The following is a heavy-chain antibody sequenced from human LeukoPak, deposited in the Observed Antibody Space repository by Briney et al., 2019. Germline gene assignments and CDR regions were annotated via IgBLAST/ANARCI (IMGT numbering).Heavy chain of an antibody. D-gene: IGHD1-20*01. CDR2: ISSSSSYI. V-gene: IGHV3-21*01. CDR1: GFTFSSYS. J-gene: IGHJ4*02. CDR3: ARAPEYNWNPDD. Sequence: PGGSLRLSCAASGFTFSSYSMNWVRQAPGKGLEWVSSISSSSSYIYYADSVKGRFTISRDNAKNSLYLQMNSLRAEDTAVYYCARAPEYNWNPDDWGQGTLVTVSS.